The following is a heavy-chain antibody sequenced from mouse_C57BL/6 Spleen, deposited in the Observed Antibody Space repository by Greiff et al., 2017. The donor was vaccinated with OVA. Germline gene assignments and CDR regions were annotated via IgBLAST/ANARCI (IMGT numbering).Heavy chain of an antibody. V-gene: IGHV2-9-1*01. J-gene: IGHJ1*03. Sequence: VQLVESGPGLVAPSQRLSITCTVSGFSLTSYAISWVRQPPGKGLEWLGVIWTGGGTNNNSALKSRLSISKDNSKSQVFLKMNSLQTDDTARYYCARNYYGSYWYFDVWGTGTTVTVSS. CDR3: ARNYYGSYWYFDV. D-gene: IGHD1-1*01. CDR1: GFSLTSYA. CDR2: IWTGGGT.